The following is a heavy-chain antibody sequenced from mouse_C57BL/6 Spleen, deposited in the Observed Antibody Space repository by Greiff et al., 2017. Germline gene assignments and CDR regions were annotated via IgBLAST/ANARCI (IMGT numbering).Heavy chain of an antibody. Sequence: VQLQQPGAELVRPGTSVKLSCKASGYTFTSYWMHWVKQRPGQGLEWIGVIDPSDSYTNYNQKFKGKATLTVDTSSSTAYMQLSSLTSEDSAVYYCAYYGSSYHFDYWGQGTTLTVSS. CDR1: GYTFTSYW. D-gene: IGHD1-1*01. CDR3: AYYGSSYHFDY. V-gene: IGHV1-59*01. J-gene: IGHJ2*01. CDR2: IDPSDSYT.